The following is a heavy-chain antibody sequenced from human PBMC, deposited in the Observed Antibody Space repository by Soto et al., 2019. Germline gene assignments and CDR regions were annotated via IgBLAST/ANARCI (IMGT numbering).Heavy chain of an antibody. Sequence: EVQLVESGGGLVQPGGSLRLSCAASGFTFSSYWMHWVRQAPGKGLVWVSRINSDGSSTSYADSVKGRFTISRDNAKNTLYLQMNSLRAEDTAVYNCAKQPYWAGNYYHMDVWGKGTTVTVSS. J-gene: IGHJ6*03. D-gene: IGHD2-8*02. CDR2: INSDGSST. CDR3: AKQPYWAGNYYHMDV. CDR1: GFTFSSYW. V-gene: IGHV3-74*01.